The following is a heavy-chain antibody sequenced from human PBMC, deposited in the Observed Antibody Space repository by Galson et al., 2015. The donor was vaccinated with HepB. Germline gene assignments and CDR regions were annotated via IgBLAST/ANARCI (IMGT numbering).Heavy chain of an antibody. J-gene: IGHJ4*02. CDR2: FDPEDGEK. V-gene: IGHV1-24*01. D-gene: IGHD4-23*01. CDR1: GYTLTELS. Sequence: SVKVSCKVSGYTLTELSIHWVRQAPGRGLEWMGGFDPEDGEKIYAQKLQGRVTMTADTSTDTAYMELSSLRSEDTAVYFCLTDTRGGNSGGFDFWGQGTLVTVSS. CDR3: LTDTRGGNSGGFDF.